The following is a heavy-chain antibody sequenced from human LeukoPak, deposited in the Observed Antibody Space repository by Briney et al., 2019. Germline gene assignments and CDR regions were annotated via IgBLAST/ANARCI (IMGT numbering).Heavy chain of an antibody. D-gene: IGHD3-22*01. CDR1: GFLFSTYG. CDR3: ARAGSFYDSSGYSHDAFDI. CDR2: IQFNENNK. J-gene: IGHJ3*02. Sequence: GGSLRLSCAASGFLFSTYGMHWVRQAPGKGLEWVTFIQFNENNKIYGDSVKGRFTISRDDSKNTLYLQMNSLRAEDTAVYYCARAGSFYDSSGYSHDAFDIWGQATMVTVSS. V-gene: IGHV3-30*02.